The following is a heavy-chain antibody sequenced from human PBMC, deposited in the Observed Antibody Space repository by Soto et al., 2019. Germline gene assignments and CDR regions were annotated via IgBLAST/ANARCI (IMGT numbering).Heavy chain of an antibody. Sequence: PGGSLRLSCAASGFTVSSNYMSWVRQAPGKGLEWVSVIYSGGNTYYADSVKGRFTISRDNSKNTLYLQMNSLRAEDTAVYYCARARYYGSGSYYSTLNVYYYYGMDVWGQGTTVTVSS. J-gene: IGHJ6*02. CDR1: GFTVSSNY. CDR3: ARARYYGSGSYYSTLNVYYYYGMDV. D-gene: IGHD3-10*01. V-gene: IGHV3-53*01. CDR2: IYSGGNT.